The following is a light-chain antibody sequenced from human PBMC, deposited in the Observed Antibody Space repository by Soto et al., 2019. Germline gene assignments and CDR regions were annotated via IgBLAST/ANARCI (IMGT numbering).Light chain of an antibody. CDR1: SSDVGGYNY. Sequence: QSVLTQPPSASGSPGQSVTISCTGTSSDVGGYNYVSWYQQHPGKAPKLMIYEVSKRPSGVPDRFSGSKSGNTASLTVSGLQAEDEADYYCNSYAASGNLWVFGGGTKLTVL. V-gene: IGLV2-8*01. CDR2: EVS. J-gene: IGLJ3*02. CDR3: NSYAASGNLWV.